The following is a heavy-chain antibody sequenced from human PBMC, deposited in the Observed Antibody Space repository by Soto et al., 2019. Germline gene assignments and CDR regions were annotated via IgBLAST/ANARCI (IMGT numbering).Heavy chain of an antibody. V-gene: IGHV4-4*02. Sequence: MSLTCAVSGGSISSRNWWSWVRQPPGKGLEWIGETHHSGSTNYSPSLKSRVTRSIDKSKNQFSLELSSVTAADTAVYYCARIPYSYYALDVWGQLTTVTVSS. CDR1: GGSISSRNW. D-gene: IGHD2-2*02. CDR3: ARIPYSYYALDV. J-gene: IGHJ6*02. CDR2: THHSGST.